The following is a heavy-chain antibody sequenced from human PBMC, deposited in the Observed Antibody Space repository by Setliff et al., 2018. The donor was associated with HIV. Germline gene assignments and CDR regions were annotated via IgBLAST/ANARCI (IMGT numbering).Heavy chain of an antibody. D-gene: IGHD6-13*01. CDR3: ARGDREQLESIHGGVYFYYMNV. CDR2: IIPIFGTA. Sequence: ASVKVSCKASGGTFSSYVISWVRQAPGQGLEWMGGIIPIFGTADYAQKFQGRVAITADESTSTAYMALNSLRSEDTAVYYCARGDREQLESIHGGVYFYYMNVWGKGTTVTVSS. CDR1: GGTFSSYV. J-gene: IGHJ6*03. V-gene: IGHV1-69*13.